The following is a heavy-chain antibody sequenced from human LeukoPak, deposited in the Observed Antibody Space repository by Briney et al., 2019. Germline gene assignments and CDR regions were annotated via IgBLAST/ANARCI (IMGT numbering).Heavy chain of an antibody. CDR2: INPNSGGT. V-gene: IGHV1-2*02. CDR3: ARAPGDYPSHD. Sequence: ASVKVSCKASGYTFTGYYMHWVRQAPGQGLEWMGWINPNSGGTNYAQKFQGRVTMTRDTSISTAYMELSSLRSGDTAVYYCARAPGDYPSHDWGQGTLVTVSS. D-gene: IGHD3-16*01. J-gene: IGHJ4*02. CDR1: GYTFTGYY.